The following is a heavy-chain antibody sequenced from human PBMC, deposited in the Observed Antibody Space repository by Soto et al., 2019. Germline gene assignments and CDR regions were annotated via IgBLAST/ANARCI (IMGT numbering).Heavy chain of an antibody. CDR3: AKGPGPWAY. CDR2: ISYDGSNK. V-gene: IGHV3-30*18. J-gene: IGHJ4*02. CDR1: GFTFSSYG. D-gene: IGHD1-26*01. Sequence: QVQLVESGGGVVQPGRSLRLSCAASGFTFSSYGMHWVRQAPGKGLEWVAVISYDGSNKYYADSVKGRFTISRDNSKNPLYLQMNSLRAEDTAVYYCAKGPGPWAYWGQGTLVTVSS.